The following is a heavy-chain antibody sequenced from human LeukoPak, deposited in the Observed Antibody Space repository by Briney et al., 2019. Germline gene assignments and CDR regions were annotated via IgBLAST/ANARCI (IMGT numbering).Heavy chain of an antibody. CDR2: INHSGST. J-gene: IGHJ5*02. D-gene: IGHD5-18*01. CDR3: ARDTVGYSYGYDWFDP. Sequence: SETLSLTCAVYGGSFSGYYWSWIRQPPGKGLEWIGEINHSGSTNYNPSLKSRVTISVDTSKNQFSLKLSSVTAADTAVYYCARDTVGYSYGYDWFDPWGQGTLVTVSS. CDR1: GGSFSGYY. V-gene: IGHV4-34*01.